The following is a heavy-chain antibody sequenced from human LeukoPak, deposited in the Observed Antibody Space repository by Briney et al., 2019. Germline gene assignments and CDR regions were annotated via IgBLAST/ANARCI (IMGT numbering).Heavy chain of an antibody. V-gene: IGHV4-4*07. J-gene: IGHJ4*02. CDR1: GGSISSYY. D-gene: IGHD1-26*01. CDR2: IYTSGST. CDR3: ARHSYSGSYSDYFDY. Sequence: PSETLSLTCTVSGGSISSYYWSWIRQPAGKGLEWIGRIYTSGSTNYNPSLKSRVTISVDTSKNQFSLKLSSVTAADTAVYYCARHSYSGSYSDYFDYWGQGTLVTVSS.